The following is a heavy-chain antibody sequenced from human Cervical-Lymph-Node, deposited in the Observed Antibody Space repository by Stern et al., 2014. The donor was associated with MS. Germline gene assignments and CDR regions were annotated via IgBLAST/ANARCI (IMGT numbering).Heavy chain of an antibody. D-gene: IGHD6-25*01. Sequence: EVQLEESGGGLVQPGGSLRLSCAASGFTFSSYWLHWFRQAPGQGLVRVSRIDTDGGTTNYADSVKGRFTISRDNAENTLYLQMNSLRAEDTAVYYCARDSSGRDDFWGQGTLVTVSS. CDR3: ARDSSGRDDF. CDR2: IDTDGGTT. CDR1: GFTFSSYW. J-gene: IGHJ4*02. V-gene: IGHV3-74*01.